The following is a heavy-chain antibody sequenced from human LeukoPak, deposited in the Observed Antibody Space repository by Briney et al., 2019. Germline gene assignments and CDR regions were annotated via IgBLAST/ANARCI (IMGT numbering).Heavy chain of an antibody. CDR1: GGSMNSYY. V-gene: IGHV4-59*08. Sequence: LETLSLTCSVSGGSMNSYYWSWIRQSPGKGLEWIGYIYYSGSTNYNPSLKGRVTISVDTSKNQFSLKLSSVTAADTAVYYCARHYSSGWSDCWGQGTLVTVSS. J-gene: IGHJ5*01. CDR2: IYYSGST. D-gene: IGHD6-19*01. CDR3: ARHYSSGWSDC.